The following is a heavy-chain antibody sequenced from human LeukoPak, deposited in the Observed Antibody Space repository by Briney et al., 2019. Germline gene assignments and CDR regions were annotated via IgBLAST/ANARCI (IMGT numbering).Heavy chain of an antibody. Sequence: GGSLRRSCVVSGFTFSNAWMSWLRQAPGKGLEWVAVIFSDGYTKYYAASVKDRFTISRDNSKNTLYLHMNSLIPGDTGVYYCARASGPFDFWGQGTLLTVSS. D-gene: IGHD3-10*01. J-gene: IGHJ4*02. CDR3: ARASGPFDF. CDR2: IFSDGYTK. CDR1: GFTFSNAW. V-gene: IGHV3-33*08.